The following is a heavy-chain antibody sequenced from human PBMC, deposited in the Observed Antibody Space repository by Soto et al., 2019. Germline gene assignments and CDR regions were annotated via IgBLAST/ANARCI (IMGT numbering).Heavy chain of an antibody. CDR2: ISLYSDGT. CDR3: ARVVPGAEAWFGP. Sequence: ASVKVSCKASGYTFSSYGISWVRQAPGQPLEWLGWISLYSDGTNYAQKFQGRVSMTTDTSTTTAYMELRSLRSDDTAVYYCARVVPGAEAWFGPWGQGTLVTVSS. D-gene: IGHD2-2*01. V-gene: IGHV1-18*01. J-gene: IGHJ5*02. CDR1: GYTFSSYG.